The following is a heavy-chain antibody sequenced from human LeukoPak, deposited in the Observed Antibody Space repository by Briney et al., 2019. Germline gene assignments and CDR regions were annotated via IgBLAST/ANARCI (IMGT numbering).Heavy chain of an antibody. CDR1: GSTFSDYG. J-gene: IGHJ4*02. D-gene: IGHD1-26*01. Sequence: GGSLRLSCAASGSTFSDYGMSWVRQAPGKGLEWVANLNQDGSEKNYVDSVKGRFTISRDNAKNSLYLQMNSLRAEDTAVFYCARDLGGSFEYWGQGTLVTVSS. CDR3: ARDLGGSFEY. CDR2: LNQDGSEK. V-gene: IGHV3-7*01.